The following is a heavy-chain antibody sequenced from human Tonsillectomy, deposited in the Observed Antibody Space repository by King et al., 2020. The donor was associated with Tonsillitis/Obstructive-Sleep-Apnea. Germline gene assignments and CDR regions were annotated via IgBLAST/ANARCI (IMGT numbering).Heavy chain of an antibody. Sequence: VQLVESGGTLVQPGGSLRLSCAASGFTFSSSAMSWVRQAPGKGLEWVSTISGSGDSTNYTDSVKGRFTISRDNSKNTLYLQMNSLRAEDTAVYYCASTPYGSGTYYYFDYWGQGTLVTVSS. CDR1: GFTFSSSA. J-gene: IGHJ4*02. V-gene: IGHV3-23*04. CDR2: ISGSGDST. D-gene: IGHD3-10*01. CDR3: ASTPYGSGTYYYFDY.